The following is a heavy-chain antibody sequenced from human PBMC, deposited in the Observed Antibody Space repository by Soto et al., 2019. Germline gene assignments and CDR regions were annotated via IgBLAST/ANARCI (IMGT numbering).Heavy chain of an antibody. CDR1: GFTFGAYA. Sequence: EVQLLQSGGGLVRPGGSLRLSCAASGFTFGAYAMTWVRQVPGKGLEWISTLTASGGNTNHAESVKGRFTVSRDNAKDTVFLEMHSLRAEDTVIYYCAKGPGSRGLDYWGQGSLVTVSS. V-gene: IGHV3-23*01. J-gene: IGHJ4*02. D-gene: IGHD5-12*01. CDR3: AKGPGSRGLDY. CDR2: LTASGGNT.